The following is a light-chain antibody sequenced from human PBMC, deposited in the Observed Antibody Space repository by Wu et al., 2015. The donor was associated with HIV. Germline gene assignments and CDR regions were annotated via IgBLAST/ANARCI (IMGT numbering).Light chain of an antibody. CDR1: QTITTS. CDR2: RAS. Sequence: DIQMTQSPSTLSASVGDRVTLTCRASQTITTSLAWYQQKPGKAPKLLIYRASKLESGVPSRFSGSGSGTEFTLTINSLQPDDFATYYCQQYITRWTFGQGTKVEIK. V-gene: IGKV1-5*03. J-gene: IGKJ1*01. CDR3: QQYITRWT.